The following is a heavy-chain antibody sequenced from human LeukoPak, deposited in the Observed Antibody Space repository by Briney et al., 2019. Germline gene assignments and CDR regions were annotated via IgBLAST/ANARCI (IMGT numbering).Heavy chain of an antibody. D-gene: IGHD2-21*02. V-gene: IGHV3-53*01. CDR1: GFTVSNNY. Sequence: GGSLRLSCAISGFTVSNNYMSWVRQPPGKGLEWVSVIYSGGSTYYADSVKGRFTISRDTSKNTLYLQMNSLRAEDTAVYYCARGGGAYCGGDCFRAFDIWGQGTMDTVSP. J-gene: IGHJ3*02. CDR2: IYSGGST. CDR3: ARGGGAYCGGDCFRAFDI.